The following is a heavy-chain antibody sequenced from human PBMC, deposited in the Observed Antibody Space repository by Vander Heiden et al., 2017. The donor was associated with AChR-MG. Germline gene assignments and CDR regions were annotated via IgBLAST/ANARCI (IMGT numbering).Heavy chain of an antibody. CDR1: GFTFSSYA. CDR2: ISGSGGST. Sequence: EVQLLESGGGLVQPGGSLRLSCAASGFTFSSYAMSWVRQAPGKGLEWVSAISGSGGSTYYADSVKGRFTISRDNSKNTLYLQMNSLRAEDTAVYYCAKWGGSYPRQIEYFQHWGQGTLVTVSS. V-gene: IGHV3-23*01. D-gene: IGHD1-26*01. J-gene: IGHJ1*01. CDR3: AKWGGSYPRQIEYFQH.